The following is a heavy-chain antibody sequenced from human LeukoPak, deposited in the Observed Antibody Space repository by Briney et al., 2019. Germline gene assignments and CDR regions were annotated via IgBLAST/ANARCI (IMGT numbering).Heavy chain of an antibody. CDR3: ARDPADYDFWSGYYYYFDY. Sequence: ASVKVSCKASGYTFTSYGISWVRQAPGQGLEWMGWISAYNGNTNYAQKLQGRVTMTTDTPTSTAYMELRSLRSDDTAVYYCARDPADYDFWSGYYYYFDYWGQGTLVTVSS. CDR1: GYTFTSYG. CDR2: ISAYNGNT. J-gene: IGHJ4*02. V-gene: IGHV1-18*01. D-gene: IGHD3-3*01.